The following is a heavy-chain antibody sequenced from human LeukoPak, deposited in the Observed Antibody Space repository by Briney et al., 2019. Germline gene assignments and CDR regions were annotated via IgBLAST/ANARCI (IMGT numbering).Heavy chain of an antibody. V-gene: IGHV1-46*01. CDR3: ARDNSVGDIAWWFDP. Sequence: GASVKVSCKAFGYTFTSNYMHWVRQAPGQGLEWIGLINPTGTGTLYAQKFQGRVTMTRDMSTSTDYMELSSLRSEDTAVYYCARDNSVGDIAWWFDPWGQGTLVTVSS. J-gene: IGHJ5*02. CDR2: INPTGTGT. D-gene: IGHD3-10*01. CDR1: GYTFTSNY.